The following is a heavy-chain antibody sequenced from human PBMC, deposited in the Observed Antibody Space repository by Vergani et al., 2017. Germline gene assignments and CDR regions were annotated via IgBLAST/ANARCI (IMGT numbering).Heavy chain of an antibody. D-gene: IGHD1-7*01. CDR2: ISSSSSYI. Sequence: EVQLLESGGGLVQPGGSLRLSCAASGFTFSSYAMSWVRQAPGKGLEWVSSISSSSSYIYYADSVKGRFTISRDNAKNSLYLQMNSLRAEDTAVYYCARGELDWYFDLWGRGTLVTVSS. V-gene: IGHV3-21*01. CDR3: ARGELDWYFDL. J-gene: IGHJ2*01. CDR1: GFTFSSYA.